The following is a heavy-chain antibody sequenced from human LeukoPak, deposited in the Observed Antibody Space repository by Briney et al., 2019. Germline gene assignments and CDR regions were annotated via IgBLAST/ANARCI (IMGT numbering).Heavy chain of an antibody. Sequence: PSETLSLTCTVSGGSISSSSYYWGWIRQPPGKGLGWIGSIYYSGSTYYNPSLKSRVTISVDTSKNQFSLKLSSVTAADTAVYYCASAMSVWFGELLSQCAFDIWGQGTMVTVSS. V-gene: IGHV4-39*07. CDR1: GGSISSSSYY. D-gene: IGHD3-10*01. J-gene: IGHJ3*02. CDR2: IYYSGST. CDR3: ASAMSVWFGELLSQCAFDI.